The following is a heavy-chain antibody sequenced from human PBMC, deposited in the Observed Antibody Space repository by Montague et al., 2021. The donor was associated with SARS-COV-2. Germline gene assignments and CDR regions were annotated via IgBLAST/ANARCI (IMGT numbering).Heavy chain of an antibody. V-gene: IGHV5-10-1*01. D-gene: IGHD2-2*01. CDR1: GYSFTSYW. J-gene: IGHJ5*02. CDR3: ARHTHCSSTSCYEIWWFDP. Sequence: QSVAEVKTPGESLRISCKGSGYSFTSYWISWVRQMPGKGLEWMGRIDPSDSYTNYSPSFQGHVTISADKSISTAYLQWSSLKASDTAMYYCARHTHCSSTSCYEIWWFDPWGQGTLVTVSS. CDR2: IDPSDSYT.